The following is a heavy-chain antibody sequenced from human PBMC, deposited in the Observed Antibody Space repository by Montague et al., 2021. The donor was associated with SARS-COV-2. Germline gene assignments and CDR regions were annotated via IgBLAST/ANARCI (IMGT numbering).Heavy chain of an antibody. CDR2: ISYSGST. CDR1: GGSLSGYY. Sequence: SETLSLTCTVYGGSLSGYYWSWIRQLPGEGLVWIAEISYSGSTSYNTSPKSRVTISIDTSKNQFSLKLSSATAADTAVYYCARVPYRLLFVPRYYGMDVWGQGTTVTVSS. CDR3: ARVPYRLLFVPRYYGMDV. V-gene: IGHV4-34*01. J-gene: IGHJ6*02. D-gene: IGHD2-2*01.